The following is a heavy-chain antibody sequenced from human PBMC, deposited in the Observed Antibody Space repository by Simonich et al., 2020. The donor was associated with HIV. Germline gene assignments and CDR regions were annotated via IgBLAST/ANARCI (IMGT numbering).Heavy chain of an antibody. CDR2: INHSAIT. V-gene: IGHV4-34*01. CDR3: ARRDQELILYFDY. Sequence: QVQLQQWGAGLLKPSETLSLTCAVYGGSFSGYYWSWIRQPPGKGLEWIGEINHSAITNYKSSLNSRATISVDKSKNQFSLKLSSVTAADTAIYYCARRDQELILYFDYWGQGNLVTVSS. CDR1: GGSFSGYY. D-gene: IGHD3-3*01. J-gene: IGHJ4*02.